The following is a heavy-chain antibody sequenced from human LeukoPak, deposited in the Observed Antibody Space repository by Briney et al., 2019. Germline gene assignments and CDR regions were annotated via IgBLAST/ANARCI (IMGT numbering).Heavy chain of an antibody. J-gene: IGHJ1*01. CDR3: ARDYDSSGTEYFQH. D-gene: IGHD3-22*01. CDR2: INWNSNRI. V-gene: IGHV3-9*01. Sequence: GGSLRLSCAASGFTFDDYAMHWVRQAPGKGLEWVSGINWNSNRISYADSVKGRFTISRDNAKNSLYLQMNSLRAEDTALYYCARDYDSSGTEYFQHWGQGTLVTVSS. CDR1: GFTFDDYA.